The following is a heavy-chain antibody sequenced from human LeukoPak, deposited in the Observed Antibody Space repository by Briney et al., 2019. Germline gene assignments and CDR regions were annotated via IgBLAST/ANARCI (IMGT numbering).Heavy chain of an antibody. Sequence: ASVKVSCKASGYTFTSYGISWVRQAPGQGLEWMGWISAYKGNTNYAQKLQGRVTMTTDTSTSTAYMELRSLRSEDTAVYYCARGAAVEDYVWGSYRADLGGYDYWGQGTLVTVSS. CDR3: ARGAAVEDYVWGSYRADLGGYDY. V-gene: IGHV1-18*01. CDR2: ISAYKGNT. J-gene: IGHJ4*02. D-gene: IGHD3-16*02. CDR1: GYTFTSYG.